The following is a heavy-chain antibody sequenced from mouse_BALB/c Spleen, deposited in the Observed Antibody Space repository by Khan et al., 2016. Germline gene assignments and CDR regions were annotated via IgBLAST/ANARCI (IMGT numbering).Heavy chain of an antibody. CDR1: GFDFSRYW. Sequence: EVQLLESGGGLVQPGGSLKVSCAASGFDFSRYWMSWVRQAPGKGLEWIGEIHPDSGTINYTPSLKVKFIISRDNAKNTQYLQMSKVRYEHTALDSFASACYYVYLVTWCHVPLFTVSA. CDR2: IHPDSGTI. V-gene: IGHV4-1*02. J-gene: IGHJ3*01. D-gene: IGHD1-1*01. CDR3: ASACYYVYLVT.